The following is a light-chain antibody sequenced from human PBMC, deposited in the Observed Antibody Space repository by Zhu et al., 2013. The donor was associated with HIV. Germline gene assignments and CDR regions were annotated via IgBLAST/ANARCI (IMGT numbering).Light chain of an antibody. CDR3: QHYGSSPQRFT. V-gene: IGKV3-20*01. Sequence: EIVLTQSPVTLSLSPGERATLSCRASQIISSTSLAWYQQKPGQAPRLLIYGASTRATGIPDRFSGSGSKTDFTLLISRLEPEDFAVYYCQHYGSSPQRFTFGPGTKVDVK. CDR2: GAS. CDR1: QIISSTS. J-gene: IGKJ3*01.